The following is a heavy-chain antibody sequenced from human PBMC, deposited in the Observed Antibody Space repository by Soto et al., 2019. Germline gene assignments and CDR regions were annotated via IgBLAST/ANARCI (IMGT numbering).Heavy chain of an antibody. CDR1: GGTFSSYA. J-gene: IGHJ3*02. CDR2: IIPIFGTA. D-gene: IGHD2-15*01. Sequence: QVQLVQSGAEVKKPGSSVKVSCKASGGTFSSYAISWVRQAPGQGLEWMGGIIPIFGTANYAQKFQGRVTITADESTSTAYMELSSLRSEDTAVYYCAGPDCSGGSCYRSGAFDIWGQGTMVTVSS. CDR3: AGPDCSGGSCYRSGAFDI. V-gene: IGHV1-69*01.